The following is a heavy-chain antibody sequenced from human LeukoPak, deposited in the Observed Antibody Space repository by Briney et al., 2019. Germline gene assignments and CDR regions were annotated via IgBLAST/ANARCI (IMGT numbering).Heavy chain of an antibody. D-gene: IGHD3-10*01. Sequence: ASVKVSCKASGYTFTSYDINWVRQTTGQGLEWMGWMNPNSGDTGYPQKFQGRVSMTRDTSITTAYMELSSLRSDDTAVYYCARSGFGSGISFDLWGQGTLVTVSS. CDR3: ARSGFGSGISFDL. CDR1: GYTFTSYD. V-gene: IGHV1-8*01. CDR2: MNPNSGDT. J-gene: IGHJ5*02.